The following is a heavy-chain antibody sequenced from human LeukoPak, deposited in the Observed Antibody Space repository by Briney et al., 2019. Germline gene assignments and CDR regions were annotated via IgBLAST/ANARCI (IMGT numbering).Heavy chain of an antibody. Sequence: GGSLRLSCAASGFTFDAYAMHWVRQAPGKGLEWVSLITWDGSNPYYADSVKGRFTISRDNSENSLYLQMNYLRPDDTALYYCVKDYSSTWFGSNYFDYWGQGTLVTVSS. CDR2: ITWDGSNP. D-gene: IGHD6-13*01. V-gene: IGHV3-43D*03. J-gene: IGHJ4*01. CDR1: GFTFDAYA. CDR3: VKDYSSTWFGSNYFDY.